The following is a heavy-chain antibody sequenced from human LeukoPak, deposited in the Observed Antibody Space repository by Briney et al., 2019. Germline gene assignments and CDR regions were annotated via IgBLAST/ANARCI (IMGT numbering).Heavy chain of an antibody. V-gene: IGHV4-39*01. D-gene: IGHD5-18*01. CDR2: IYYSGST. Sequence: SETLSLTCTVSGGSIGSSGYYWGWIRQPPGKGLEWVGAIYYSGSTYYNPSLKSRVTMSVDTSKNQFSLRLSSVTAADTAVYYCARTRGYTYGWYYFDYWGQGTLVTVSS. CDR1: GGSIGSSGYY. J-gene: IGHJ4*02. CDR3: ARTRGYTYGWYYFDY.